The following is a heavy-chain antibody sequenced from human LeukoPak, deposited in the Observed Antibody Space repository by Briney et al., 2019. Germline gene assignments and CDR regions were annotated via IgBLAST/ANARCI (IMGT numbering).Heavy chain of an antibody. CDR1: GFTFSSYG. Sequence: GGSLRLSCAASGFTFSSYGMHWVRQAPGKGLEWVAVIWYDGSNKYYADSVKGRFTISRDNSKNTLSMQMNKLRAGDTAVYCCAKGGLWFVELYAPTDYWGQGTLVTVSS. CDR3: AKGGLWFVELYAPTDY. D-gene: IGHD3-10*01. J-gene: IGHJ4*02. CDR2: IWYDGSNK. V-gene: IGHV3-33*06.